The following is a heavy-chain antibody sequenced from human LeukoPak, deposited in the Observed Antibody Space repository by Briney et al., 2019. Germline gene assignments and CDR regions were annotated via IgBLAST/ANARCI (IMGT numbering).Heavy chain of an antibody. CDR3: ARFQYCKGRGEVGESSTSCSEDY. CDR1: GYTFTSYY. D-gene: IGHD2-2*01. J-gene: IGHJ4*02. Sequence: ASVKVSCKASGYTFTSYYMHWVRQAPGQGLEWMGIINPSGGSTSYAQKFQGRVTMTRDTSTSTVYMELSSLRSEDTAVYYCARFQYCKGRGEVGESSTSCSEDYWGQGTLVTVSS. V-gene: IGHV1-46*01. CDR2: INPSGGST.